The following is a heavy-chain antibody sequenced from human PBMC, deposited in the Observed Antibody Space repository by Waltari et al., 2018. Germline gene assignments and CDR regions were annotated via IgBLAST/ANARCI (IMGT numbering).Heavy chain of an antibody. Sequence: QVHLQESGPRVVKPLETLSLTCTVSGYSITNGFFWACVRPPPGQGLDWIGNIYESTTSFYDPSLRSRFGGTTFYSPSLKSRVTISVDTSKNQFYLKLTSVTAADTALYYCAKGIARDGFNRDAFIDWGQGTLVTVSS. V-gene: IGHV4-38-2*02. CDR1: GYSITNGFF. CDR2: IYESTTSFYDPSLRSRFGGT. CDR3: AKGIARDGFNRDAFID. D-gene: IGHD2-21*02. J-gene: IGHJ4*03.